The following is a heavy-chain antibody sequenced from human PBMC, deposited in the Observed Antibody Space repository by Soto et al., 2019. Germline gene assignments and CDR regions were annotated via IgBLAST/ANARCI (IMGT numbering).Heavy chain of an antibody. CDR1: GFTFSNAW. CDR3: LVMATSDDAFDS. CDR2: IKSKTDGGTT. Sequence: EVQLVESGGGLVKPGGSLRLSCAASGFTFSNAWMSWVRQAPGKGLEWVGRIKSKTDGGTTDYAAPVKGRFTISSDDPKNTLDLRMNSVKTADIAGYYCLVMATSDDAFDSWGQGTMVTVSS. D-gene: IGHD2-21*01. J-gene: IGHJ3*02. V-gene: IGHV3-15*01.